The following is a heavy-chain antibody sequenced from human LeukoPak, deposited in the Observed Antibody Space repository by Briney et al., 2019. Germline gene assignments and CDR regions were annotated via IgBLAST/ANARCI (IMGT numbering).Heavy chain of an antibody. CDR3: AKGGTVIARLIAAD. V-gene: IGHV3-23*01. J-gene: IGHJ4*02. CDR2: FSGSFSST. CDR1: GFTFSTYA. Sequence: GGSLRLSCAASGFTFSTYAMTWVRQAPGKGPEWVSSFSGSFSSTYYADSVKGRFTISRDNSENTLYLQMNSLRAEDTAFYYCAKGGTVIARLIAADWGQGTLVTVSS. D-gene: IGHD6-6*01.